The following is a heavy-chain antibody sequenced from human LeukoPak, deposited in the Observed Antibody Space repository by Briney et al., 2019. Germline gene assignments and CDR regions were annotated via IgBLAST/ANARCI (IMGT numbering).Heavy chain of an antibody. CDR2: IYYSGST. D-gene: IGHD2-15*01. CDR1: GGSISSGGYY. V-gene: IGHV4-31*03. CDR3: ARVGQGNCYDY. Sequence: SEALSLTCTVSGGSISSGGYYWSWIRQHPGKGLEWIGYIYYSGSTYYNPSLKSRVTISVDTSKNQFSLKLSSVTAADTAVYYCARVGQGNCYDYWGQGTLVTVSS. J-gene: IGHJ4*02.